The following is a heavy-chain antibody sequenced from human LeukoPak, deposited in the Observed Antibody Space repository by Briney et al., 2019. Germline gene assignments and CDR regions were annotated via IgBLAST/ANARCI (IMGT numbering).Heavy chain of an antibody. J-gene: IGHJ4*02. Sequence: KPGGSLRLSCAASGFTFSNAWMAWVRQAPGKGLVFVGRIRNKSDGGTADSADTLKGRFTISRDDSTNTLYLQMNSLETEDTAVYYCTTWGGSFSRYWGQGTLVTVSS. CDR1: GFTFSNAW. CDR2: IRNKSDGGTA. D-gene: IGHD1-26*01. CDR3: TTWGGSFSRY. V-gene: IGHV3-15*01.